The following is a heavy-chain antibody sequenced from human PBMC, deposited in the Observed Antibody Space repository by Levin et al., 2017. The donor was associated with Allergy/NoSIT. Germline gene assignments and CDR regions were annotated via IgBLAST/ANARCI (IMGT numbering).Heavy chain of an antibody. CDR2: IWYDGSNK. CDR3: ARTTGGVVVAATFFDY. V-gene: IGHV3-33*01. J-gene: IGHJ4*02. Sequence: SCAASGFTFSSYGMHWVRQAPGKGLEWVAVIWYDGSNKYYADSVKGRFTISRDNSKNTLYLQMNSLRAEDTAVYYCARTTGGVVVAATFFDYWGQGTLVTVSS. D-gene: IGHD2-15*01. CDR1: GFTFSSYG.